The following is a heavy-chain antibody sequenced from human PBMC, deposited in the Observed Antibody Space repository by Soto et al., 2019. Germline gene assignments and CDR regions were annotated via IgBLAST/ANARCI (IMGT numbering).Heavy chain of an antibody. CDR2: INPNDDYT. Sequence: QAQLVQSGAEVKEPGALVKVSCKASGYTFTYDLMHWVRQAPGQGLEWVGIINPNDDYTAYAQKFQGRVTMTRDTSTSTVYMELGGLRFDDTATYYCARARYYAMDVWGQGTTVTVFS. CDR3: ARARYYAMDV. J-gene: IGHJ6*02. V-gene: IGHV1-46*01. CDR1: GYTFTYDL.